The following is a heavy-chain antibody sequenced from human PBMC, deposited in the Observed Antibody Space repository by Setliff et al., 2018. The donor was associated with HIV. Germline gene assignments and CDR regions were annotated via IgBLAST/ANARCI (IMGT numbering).Heavy chain of an antibody. CDR2: IYTSGST. CDR3: ARGRGSSSSWPIDY. V-gene: IGHV4-4*07. D-gene: IGHD6-13*01. J-gene: IGHJ4*02. Sequence: PSETLSLTCTVSGDSISNYYWSWVRQPPGKGLEWIGRIYTSGSTNYNPSLKSRVTMSVDTSKNQFSLKLSSVTAADTAVYFCARGRGSSSSWPIDYWGQGTLVTVSS. CDR1: GDSISNYY.